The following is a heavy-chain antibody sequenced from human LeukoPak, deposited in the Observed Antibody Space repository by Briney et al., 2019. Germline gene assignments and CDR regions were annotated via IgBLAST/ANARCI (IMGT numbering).Heavy chain of an antibody. Sequence: PGGSLRLSCVASGFTFTNYWMHWVRQGPGKGLVWVSRVDSGGSDTIYADSVKGRFTISRDNAKNTLYLQMNSLRVEDTAVYYCARGGYGHGFDVWGRGTLITASS. CDR3: ARGGYGHGFDV. V-gene: IGHV3-74*01. J-gene: IGHJ3*01. CDR1: GFTFTNYW. D-gene: IGHD2-15*01. CDR2: VDSGGSDT.